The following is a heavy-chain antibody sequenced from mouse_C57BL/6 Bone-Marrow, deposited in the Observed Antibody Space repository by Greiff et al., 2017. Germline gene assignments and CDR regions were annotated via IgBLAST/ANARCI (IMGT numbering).Heavy chain of an antibody. Sequence: SGPELVKPGASVKISCKASGYTFTDYYINWVKQRPGQGLEWIGWIFPGSGSTYYNEKFKGKATLTVDQSSSTAYMLLSSLTSEDSAVYFCARPGDGYIRYYAMDYWGQGTSVTVSS. V-gene: IGHV1-75*01. J-gene: IGHJ4*01. CDR2: IFPGSGST. D-gene: IGHD2-3*01. CDR3: ARPGDGYIRYYAMDY. CDR1: GYTFTDYY.